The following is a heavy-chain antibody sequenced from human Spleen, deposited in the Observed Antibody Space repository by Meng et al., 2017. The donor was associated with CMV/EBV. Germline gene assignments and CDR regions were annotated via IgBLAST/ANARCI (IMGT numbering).Heavy chain of an antibody. D-gene: IGHD3-3*01. V-gene: IGHV3-7*01. CDR3: ARDESYDFWSGYPLDN. CDR1: GFSFNSFW. J-gene: IGHJ4*02. Sequence: GGSLRLSCEASGFSFNSFWLSWVRQAPGQGLEWVANLNQDGSEKYYLDSVKGRFTVSRDNAWNSLFLQMNSLRAEDTAVYYCARDESYDFWSGYPLDNWGQGTLVTVSS. CDR2: LNQDGSEK.